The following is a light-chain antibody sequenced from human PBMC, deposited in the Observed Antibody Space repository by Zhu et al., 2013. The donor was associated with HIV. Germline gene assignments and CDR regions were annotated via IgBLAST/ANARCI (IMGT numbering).Light chain of an antibody. Sequence: DIQLTQSPSFLSASVGDRVTITCRASQRISTFLAWYQQKPGKAPQLLIYGASTLEGGVPSRFSGSGSGTEFTLTISSLQPDDFATYYCQQYIKWPPTFGRGTKVGLK. J-gene: IGKJ1*01. V-gene: IGKV1-9*01. CDR2: GAS. CDR1: QRISTF. CDR3: QQYIKWPPT.